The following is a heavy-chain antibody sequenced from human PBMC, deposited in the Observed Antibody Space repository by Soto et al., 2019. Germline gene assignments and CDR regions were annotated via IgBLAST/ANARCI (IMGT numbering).Heavy chain of an antibody. V-gene: IGHV1-2*02. CDR3: ARVRYGDFCFQY. Sequence: ASVKVSCKASGYTFTTFHLHWVRLAPGQGLEWMGWINPDTGDSEYGQKFQGRVTLTRDTSMTTAYMGLSSLTSDDTAIYFCARVRYGDFCFQYWGKGTPVTVSS. D-gene: IGHD4-17*01. J-gene: IGHJ4*02. CDR1: GYTFTTFH. CDR2: INPDTGDS.